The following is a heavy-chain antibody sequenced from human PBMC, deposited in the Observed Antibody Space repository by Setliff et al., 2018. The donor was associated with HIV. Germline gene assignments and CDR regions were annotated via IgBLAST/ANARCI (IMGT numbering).Heavy chain of an antibody. V-gene: IGHV3-21*01. CDR2: ISSGGEIM. CDR3: ARDLSYDYDRSSDTFDF. D-gene: IGHD3-22*01. J-gene: IGHJ4*02. Sequence: PGGSLRLSCAASGFTFSSYSMNWVRQAPGKGLEWVSAISSGGEIMFYADSVKGRFTISRDNAKNSLYLQMNSLRAEDTAVYYCARDLSYDYDRSSDTFDFWGQGTLVTVSS. CDR1: GFTFSSYS.